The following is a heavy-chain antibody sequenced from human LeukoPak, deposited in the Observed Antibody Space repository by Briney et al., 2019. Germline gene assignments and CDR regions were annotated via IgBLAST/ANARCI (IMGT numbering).Heavy chain of an antibody. V-gene: IGHV3-48*03. D-gene: IGHD1-14*01. CDR1: GFTFSSYE. CDR2: ISSSGSTI. CDR3: ARESSPEDAFDI. J-gene: IGHJ3*02. Sequence: PGGSLRLSCAASGFTFSSYEMNWVRQPPGKGLEWVSYISSSGSTIYYADSVKGRFTISRDNAKNSLYLQMNSLRAEDTAVYYCARESSPEDAFDIWGQGTMVTVSS.